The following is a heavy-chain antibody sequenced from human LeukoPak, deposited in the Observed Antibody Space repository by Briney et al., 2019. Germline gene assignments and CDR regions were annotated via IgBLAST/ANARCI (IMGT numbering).Heavy chain of an antibody. D-gene: IGHD6-13*01. CDR1: GFTVSSNY. J-gene: IGHJ6*04. V-gene: IGHV3-53*01. CDR3: ARDLSSSWGGGMDV. CDR2: IYSGGAT. Sequence: PGGSPRLSCAASGFTVSSNYMSWVRQAPGKGLEWVSVIYSGGATYYADSVKGRFTISRDNSKNTLYLQMNSLRAEDTAVYYCARDLSSSWGGGMDVWGKGTTVTVSS.